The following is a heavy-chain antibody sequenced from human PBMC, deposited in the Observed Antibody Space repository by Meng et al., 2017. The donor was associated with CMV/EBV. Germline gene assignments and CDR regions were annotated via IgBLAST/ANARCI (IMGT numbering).Heavy chain of an antibody. CDR2: IYYSGST. J-gene: IGHJ4*02. Sequence: SETLSLTCTVSGGSISSSSYYWGWIRQPPGKGLEWIGSIYYSGSTYYNPSLKSRVTISVDTSKNQFSLKLSSVTAADTAAYYCARHGGDYEDYWGQGTLVTVSS. CDR1: GGSISSSSYY. D-gene: IGHD4-17*01. CDR3: ARHGGDYEDY. V-gene: IGHV4-39*01.